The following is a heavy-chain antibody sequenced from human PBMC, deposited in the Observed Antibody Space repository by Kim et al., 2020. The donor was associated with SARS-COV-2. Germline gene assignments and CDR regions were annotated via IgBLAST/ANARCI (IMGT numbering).Heavy chain of an antibody. Sequence: GGSLRLSCAASGFTFSSYSMNWVRQAPGKGLEWVSSISSSSSYIYYADSVKGRFTISRDNAKNSLYLQMNSLRAEDTAVYYCARDHRHPPGGIAAAGREYYFDYWGQGTLVTVSS. CDR2: ISSSSSYI. J-gene: IGHJ4*02. V-gene: IGHV3-21*04. CDR3: ARDHRHPPGGIAAAGREYYFDY. D-gene: IGHD6-13*01. CDR1: GFTFSSYS.